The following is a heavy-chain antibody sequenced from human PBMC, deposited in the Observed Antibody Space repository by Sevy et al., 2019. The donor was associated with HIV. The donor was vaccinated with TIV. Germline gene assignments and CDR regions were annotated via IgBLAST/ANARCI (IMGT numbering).Heavy chain of an antibody. CDR1: GFTFSNFG. CDR2: IRYDGSDK. CDR3: AKDLAGPGRRYFDY. D-gene: IGHD6-13*01. J-gene: IGHJ4*02. Sequence: GGSLRLSCTASGFTFSNFGMHWVRQVPGKGLEWVTFIRYDGSDKYYVASVKGRFTISRDDSKNTLYLQMDSLRAEDTAMYYCAKDLAGPGRRYFDYWGQGTLVTVSS. V-gene: IGHV3-30*02.